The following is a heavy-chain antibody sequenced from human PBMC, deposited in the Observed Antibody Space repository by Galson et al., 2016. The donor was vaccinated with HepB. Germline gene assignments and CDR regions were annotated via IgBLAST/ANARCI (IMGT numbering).Heavy chain of an antibody. CDR1: GGSISSSFYY. V-gene: IGHV4-39*01. J-gene: IGHJ3*01. CDR2: IYYSGTT. D-gene: IGHD3/OR15-3a*01. CDR3: ARQDRAGLVNF. Sequence: ETLSLTCTVSGGSISSSFYYWAWIRQPPGEGLEWIGNIYYSGTTYYNPSLQSRVTISVDTSKNQFSLSLTFVTAADTAAYSCARQDRAGLVNFWGQGTMVAVSS.